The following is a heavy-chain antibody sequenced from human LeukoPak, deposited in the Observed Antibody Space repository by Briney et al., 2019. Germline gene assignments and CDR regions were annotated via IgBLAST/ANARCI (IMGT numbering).Heavy chain of an antibody. D-gene: IGHD2-15*01. CDR2: ISGSGGST. J-gene: IGHJ6*02. V-gene: IGHV3-23*01. Sequence: GSLRLSCAASGFTFSSYAMSWVRQAPGKGMEWVSAISGSGGSTYYADSVKGRFTISRDNSNTTMYLQMNSLRAEDTAVYYCAKRMSRGRLLVIYYYGMDVWGQGTTVTVSS. CDR3: AKRMSRGRLLVIYYYGMDV. CDR1: GFTFSSYA.